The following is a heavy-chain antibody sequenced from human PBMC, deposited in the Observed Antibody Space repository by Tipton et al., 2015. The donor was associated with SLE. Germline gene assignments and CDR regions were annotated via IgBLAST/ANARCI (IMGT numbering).Heavy chain of an antibody. CDR2: VFRGGST. CDR1: GGSINSNSQY. J-gene: IGHJ6*02. D-gene: IGHD2-2*01. V-gene: IGHV4-39*07. Sequence: TLSLTCTVSGGSINSNSQYWSWIRQPPGKGLEWIGEVFRGGSTNYSPSLESRVTITVDMSKNQFSLRLISVAAADTAVYYCARGCSSSTCEPFYFFGMDVWGQGTTVTVSS. CDR3: ARGCSSSTCEPFYFFGMDV.